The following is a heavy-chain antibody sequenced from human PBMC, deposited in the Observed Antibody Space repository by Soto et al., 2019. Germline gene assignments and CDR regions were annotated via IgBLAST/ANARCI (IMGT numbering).Heavy chain of an antibody. V-gene: IGHV4-59*01. CDR1: GGSISSYY. J-gene: IGHJ4*02. CDR3: ARGVGSSPPRY. Sequence: SETLSLTCTVSGGSISSYYWSWVRQPPGHELEWIGYIYASGSPYYNPSLRSRVTISADTSKNQISLKLTSPTAADTAVYYCARGVGSSPPRYWGRGTLVTVSS. D-gene: IGHD1-26*01. CDR2: IYASGSP.